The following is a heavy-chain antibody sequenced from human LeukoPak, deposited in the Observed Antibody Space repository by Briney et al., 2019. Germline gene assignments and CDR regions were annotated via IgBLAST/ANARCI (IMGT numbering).Heavy chain of an antibody. J-gene: IGHJ6*02. V-gene: IGHV3-30*18. CDR1: GFTFSSYG. CDR3: AKDHNYDILTGPFSQNYGMDV. Sequence: GRSLRLSCAASGFTFSSYGMHWVRQAPGKGLEWVAVISYDGSNKYYADSVKGRFTISRDNSKNTLYLQMNSLRAEDTAVYYCAKDHNYDILTGPFSQNYGMDVWGQGTTVTVSS. CDR2: ISYDGSNK. D-gene: IGHD3-9*01.